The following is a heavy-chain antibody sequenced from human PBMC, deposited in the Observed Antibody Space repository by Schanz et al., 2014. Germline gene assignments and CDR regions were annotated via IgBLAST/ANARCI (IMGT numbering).Heavy chain of an antibody. V-gene: IGHV3-33*06. Sequence: QVQLVESGGGVVQPGRSLRLSCAASGFTFSSYGMHWVRQAPGKGLEWVAIIWYDGNNKKYADSVKGRFTISRDSSKNTLYLQMNSLRADDTAVYYCAKSKSQLPLFDYWGQGTLVAVSS. D-gene: IGHD2-21*01. CDR3: AKSKSQLPLFDY. CDR1: GFTFSSYG. CDR2: IWYDGNNK. J-gene: IGHJ4*02.